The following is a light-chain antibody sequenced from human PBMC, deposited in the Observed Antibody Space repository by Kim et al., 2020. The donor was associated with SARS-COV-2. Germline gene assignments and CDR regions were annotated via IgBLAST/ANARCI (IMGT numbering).Light chain of an antibody. Sequence: SCNGTTSAVGSYNFVSCYQQRPGKAPNLMIYEVTKRRLGVPDRFSGSKSGNTASLTVSGLQPEDEADFYCASYVGTKNCVFATGTKVTVL. J-gene: IGLJ1*01. CDR1: TSAVGSYNF. CDR2: EVT. V-gene: IGLV2-8*01. CDR3: ASYVGTKNCV.